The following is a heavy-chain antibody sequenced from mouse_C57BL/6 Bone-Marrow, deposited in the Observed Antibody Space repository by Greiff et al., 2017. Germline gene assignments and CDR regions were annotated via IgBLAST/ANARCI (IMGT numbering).Heavy chain of an antibody. D-gene: IGHD1-1*01. J-gene: IGHJ2*01. CDR2: IYPRSGNT. Sequence: QVQLQQSGAELARPGASVKLSCKASGYTFTSYGISWVKQRTGQGLEWIGEIYPRSGNTYYNEKFKGKATLTADKSSSTAYMELRSLTSEDSAVYFCAKRGYYYGSFPYYCDYWGQGTTLTVSS. V-gene: IGHV1-81*01. CDR1: GYTFTSYG. CDR3: AKRGYYYGSFPYYCDY.